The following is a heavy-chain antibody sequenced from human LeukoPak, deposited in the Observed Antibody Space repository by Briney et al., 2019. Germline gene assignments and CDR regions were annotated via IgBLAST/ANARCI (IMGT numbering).Heavy chain of an antibody. J-gene: IGHJ4*02. Sequence: PSETLSLTCTVSGGSISSSSYYWSWIRQPPGQGLVWIGSIYYSGSTYYNPSLKSRVTIAVDTSKNQFSLKLSSVTAADTAVYYCARYCSGGSCFNQIGRGDDYWGQGTLVTVSS. CDR3: ARYCSGGSCFNQIGRGDDY. CDR2: IYYSGST. CDR1: GGSISSSSYY. V-gene: IGHV4-39*01. D-gene: IGHD2-15*01.